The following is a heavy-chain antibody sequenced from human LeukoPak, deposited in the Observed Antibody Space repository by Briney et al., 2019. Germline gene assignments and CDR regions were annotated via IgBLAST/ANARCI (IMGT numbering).Heavy chain of an antibody. V-gene: IGHV3-21*01. CDR3: ARERSRSGSHDAFDI. D-gene: IGHD1-26*01. Sequence: GGSLRLSCAASGFTFSSYSMNWVRQAPGKGLEWVSSISSSSSYIYYADSVKGRFTISRDNAKNSLYLQMNSLRAEDTAVYYCARERSRSGSHDAFDIXXXXXXVXVSS. CDR2: ISSSSSYI. CDR1: GFTFSSYS. J-gene: IGHJ3*02.